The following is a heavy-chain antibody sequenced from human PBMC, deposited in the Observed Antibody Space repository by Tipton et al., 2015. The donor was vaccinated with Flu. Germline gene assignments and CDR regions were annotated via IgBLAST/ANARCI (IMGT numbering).Heavy chain of an antibody. Sequence: SLRLSCATSGFTLSSYEMNWVRLAPGKGLEWVSYISSTGNTISYADSVKGRFTISRDNAKKSLYLQMSSLRAEDTAVYYCASLTGDDYWGQGTLVTVSS. CDR3: ASLTGDDY. V-gene: IGHV3-48*03. J-gene: IGHJ4*02. CDR1: GFTLSSYE. D-gene: IGHD7-27*01. CDR2: ISSTGNTI.